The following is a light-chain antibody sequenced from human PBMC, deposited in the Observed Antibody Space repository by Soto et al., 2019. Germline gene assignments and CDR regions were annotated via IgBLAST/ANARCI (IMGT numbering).Light chain of an antibody. Sequence: QSVLTQPPSVSAAPGQKVTISCSGGSSNIGINSVSWYQQLPEAAPKLLIFDNNKRPSGIPDRFSASKSGASATLGITGLQAGDDAHYYCAAWDSFLSSGVFGGGTKLTVL. CDR3: AAWDSFLSSGV. V-gene: IGLV1-51*01. J-gene: IGLJ3*02. CDR2: DNN. CDR1: SSNIGINS.